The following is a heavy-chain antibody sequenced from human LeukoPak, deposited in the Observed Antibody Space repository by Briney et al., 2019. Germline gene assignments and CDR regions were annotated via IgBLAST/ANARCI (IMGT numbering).Heavy chain of an antibody. CDR1: GGTFSNYA. CDR3: ARERDYYDSSGYYYYGMDV. Sequence: SVKVSCKASGGTFSNYAISWVRQAPGQGLEWMGGIIPIFGTANYAQKFQGRVTITADESTSTAYMELSSLRSEDTAVYYCARERDYYDSSGYYYYGMDVWGQGTTVTVSS. J-gene: IGHJ6*02. D-gene: IGHD3-22*01. CDR2: IIPIFGTA. V-gene: IGHV1-69*13.